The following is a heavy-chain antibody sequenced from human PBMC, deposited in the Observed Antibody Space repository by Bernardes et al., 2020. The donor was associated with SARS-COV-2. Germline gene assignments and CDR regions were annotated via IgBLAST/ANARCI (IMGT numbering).Heavy chain of an antibody. CDR3: ARDARFLEWLSPQPDYYYGMDV. CDR1: GFTFSSYA. CDR2: ISGSGGST. D-gene: IGHD3-3*01. V-gene: IGHV3-23*01. Sequence: GGSLRLSCSASGFTFSSYAMSWVRQAPGKGLEWFSAISGSGGSTYYADSVKGRFTISRDNSKNTLYLQMNSLRAEDTAVYYCARDARFLEWLSPQPDYYYGMDVWGQGTTVTVSS. J-gene: IGHJ6*02.